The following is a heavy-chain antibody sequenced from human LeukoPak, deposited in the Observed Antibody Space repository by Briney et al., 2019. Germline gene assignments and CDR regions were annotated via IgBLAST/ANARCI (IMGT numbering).Heavy chain of an antibody. V-gene: IGHV3-21*01. Sequence: GGSLRLSCAASGFTFSNYSMNWVRQAPGKGLEWVSSISSSSSYIYYADSVKGRFTISRDNAKNSLYLQMNSLRAEDTAVYYCAREGSTDTYDYWGQGILVTVSS. CDR2: ISSSSSYI. D-gene: IGHD2/OR15-2a*01. CDR3: AREGSTDTYDY. J-gene: IGHJ4*02. CDR1: GFTFSNYS.